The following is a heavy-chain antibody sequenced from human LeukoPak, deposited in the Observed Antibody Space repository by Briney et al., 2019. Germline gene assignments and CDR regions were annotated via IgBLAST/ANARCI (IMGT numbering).Heavy chain of an antibody. V-gene: IGHV3-30-3*02. CDR3: AKDHVGIAMIVMVLDS. D-gene: IGHD3-22*01. J-gene: IGHJ4*02. CDR1: GFTFSSYA. CDR2: ISYDGGNK. Sequence: GRSLRLSCAASGFTFSSYAMHWVRQAPGKGLEWVAVISYDGGNKYYADSVKGRFTISRDNAKKTLYLEMNSLRVEDTAIYYCAKDHVGIAMIVMVLDSWGQGTLVTVSS.